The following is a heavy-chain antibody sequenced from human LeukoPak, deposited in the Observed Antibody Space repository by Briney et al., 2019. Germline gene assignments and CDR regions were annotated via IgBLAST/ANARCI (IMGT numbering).Heavy chain of an antibody. D-gene: IGHD3-22*01. CDR3: ARDRGYYDSSGSPNNWFDP. V-gene: IGHV4-61*08. Sequence: SSETLSLTCAVSGGSISSGDYSWSWIRQPPGKGLEWIGYIYYSGSTNYNPSLKSRVTISVDTSKNQFSLKLSSVTAADTAVYYCARDRGYYDSSGSPNNWFDPWGQGTLVTVSS. CDR2: IYYSGST. CDR1: GGSISSGDYS. J-gene: IGHJ5*02.